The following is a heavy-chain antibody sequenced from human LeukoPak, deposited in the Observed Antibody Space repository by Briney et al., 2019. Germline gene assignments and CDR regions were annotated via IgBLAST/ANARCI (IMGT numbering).Heavy chain of an antibody. CDR3: ARRTYYYDSSGRRGYYFDY. CDR1: GFIFDDYG. V-gene: IGHV3-20*04. D-gene: IGHD3-22*01. CDR2: INWNGDST. J-gene: IGHJ4*02. Sequence: GGSLRLSCGASGFIFDDYGMTWVRQAPGKGLEWVSGINWNGDSTGYADSVKGRFTISRDNAKNSLYLQMNSLRAEDTAVYYCARRTYYYDSSGRRGYYFDYWGQGTLVTVSS.